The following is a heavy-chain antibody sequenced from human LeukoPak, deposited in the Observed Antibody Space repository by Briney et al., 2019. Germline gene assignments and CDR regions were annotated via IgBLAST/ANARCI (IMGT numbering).Heavy chain of an antibody. CDR2: IYPGDSDT. V-gene: IGHV5-51*01. D-gene: IGHD2-21*01. J-gene: IGHJ4*02. CDR3: ARRHLSGGDPYYFDY. CDR1: GYSFTDYW. Sequence: GESLKISCKASGYSFTDYWIGWVRQMPGKGLEWMGIIYPGDSDTRYSPSFQGQVTISADKSIGTAYLQWSSLKASDTAMYYCARRHLSGGDPYYFDYWGQGTLVTVSS.